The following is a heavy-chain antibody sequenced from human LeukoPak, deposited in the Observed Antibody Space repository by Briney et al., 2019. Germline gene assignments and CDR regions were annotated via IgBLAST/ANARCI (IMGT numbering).Heavy chain of an antibody. D-gene: IGHD2-15*01. V-gene: IGHV3-48*01. J-gene: IGHJ4*02. CDR1: GFTFSSYS. Sequence: GGSPRLSCAASGFTFSSYSMNSVRHAPGKGLEWLSYLSGSGSPIYHADSVKGRFTISRDNAKNSLSLQMNSLRAEDTAVYDCAKEGVGYCSGGSCYYFDYWGQGTLVTVSS. CDR3: AKEGVGYCSGGSCYYFDY. CDR2: LSGSGSPI.